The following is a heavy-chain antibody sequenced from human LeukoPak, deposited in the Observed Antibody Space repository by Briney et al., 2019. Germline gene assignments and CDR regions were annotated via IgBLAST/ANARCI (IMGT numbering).Heavy chain of an antibody. J-gene: IGHJ4*02. CDR1: GYTFTSYG. CDR3: ARDNDSRDPPHFDY. CDR2: ISAYNGNT. Sequence: GASVKVSCKASGYTFTSYGISWVRQAPGQGLEWMGWISAYNGNTNYARKFRGRVTLTADKSTRTAYMELSSLRSEDTAVYYCARDNDSRDPPHFDYWGQGTLVTVSS. D-gene: IGHD3-16*01. V-gene: IGHV1-18*01.